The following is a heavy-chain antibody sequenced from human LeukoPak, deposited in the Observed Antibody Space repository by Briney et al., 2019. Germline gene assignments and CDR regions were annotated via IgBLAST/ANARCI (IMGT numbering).Heavy chain of an antibody. D-gene: IGHD4-11*01. J-gene: IGHJ4*02. Sequence: GGSLRLSCAASGFTFSHYGMHWVRQAPGKGLEWVAVIWNDGSNQYYADSVKGRFTVSRDNSQNRLYLQMSSLRPEDTAVYYCAKDAQRGFDYSNSLENWGQGTLVTVSS. V-gene: IGHV3-33*06. CDR2: IWNDGSNQ. CDR3: AKDAQRGFDYSNSLEN. CDR1: GFTFSHYG.